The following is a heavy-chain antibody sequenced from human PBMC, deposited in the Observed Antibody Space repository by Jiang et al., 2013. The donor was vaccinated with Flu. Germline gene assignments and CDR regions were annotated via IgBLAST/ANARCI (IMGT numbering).Heavy chain of an antibody. Sequence: GSGLVKPSETLSLTCTVSGGSISSSSYYWGWIRQPPGKGLEWIGSIYYSGSTYYNPSLKSRVTISVDTSKDQFSLKLSSVTAADTAVYYCASQRGRGYCSGGSCYSDWFDPWGQGTLVTVSS. CDR1: GGSISSSSYY. V-gene: IGHV4-39*07. J-gene: IGHJ5*02. CDR2: IYYSGST. CDR3: ASQRGRGYCSGGSCYSDWFDP. D-gene: IGHD2-15*01.